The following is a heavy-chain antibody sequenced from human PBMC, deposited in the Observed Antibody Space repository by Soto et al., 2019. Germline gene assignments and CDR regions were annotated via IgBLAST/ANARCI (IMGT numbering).Heavy chain of an antibody. Sequence: QVQLVQSGAEVKKPGASVKGSCKASGYTFTNYAIDWVRQAPGQRLEWMGWINAGNGNTKYSQKFLGRVTITRDTSASTAYMELSSLRSEDTAVYYCARDMGFGLSDYWGQGILVTVSS. J-gene: IGHJ4*02. CDR2: INAGNGNT. V-gene: IGHV1-3*01. D-gene: IGHD3-10*01. CDR3: ARDMGFGLSDY. CDR1: GYTFTNYA.